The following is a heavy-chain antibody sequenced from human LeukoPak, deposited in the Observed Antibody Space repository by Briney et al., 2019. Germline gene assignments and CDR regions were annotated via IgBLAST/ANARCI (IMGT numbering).Heavy chain of an antibody. V-gene: IGHV2-70*11. CDR1: GFLLSTSGMC. Sequence: SGPALVKPTQTLTLTCTFSGFLLSTSGMCVSWIRQPPGKALEWLARIDWDDDKYYSTSLKTRLTISKDTSKNQVVLTMTNMDPVDTASYYCAREVYYYDSSGYYLIDYWGQGTLVTVSS. D-gene: IGHD3-22*01. J-gene: IGHJ4*02. CDR3: AREVYYYDSSGYYLIDY. CDR2: IDWDDDK.